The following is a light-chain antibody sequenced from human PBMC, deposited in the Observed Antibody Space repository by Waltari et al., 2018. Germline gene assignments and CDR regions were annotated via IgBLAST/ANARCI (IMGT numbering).Light chain of an antibody. Sequence: QSALTQPASVSGSPGQSLTISCTGTSSDVGFYNYVSWYQQHPGTAPKLMIYDVSERPSGVSNRFSGSKAGNTASLTISGLQAEDEADYYCNSYAGSSSWVFGGGTKLTVL. CDR1: SSDVGFYNY. CDR3: NSYAGSSSWV. CDR2: DVS. V-gene: IGLV2-14*01. J-gene: IGLJ3*02.